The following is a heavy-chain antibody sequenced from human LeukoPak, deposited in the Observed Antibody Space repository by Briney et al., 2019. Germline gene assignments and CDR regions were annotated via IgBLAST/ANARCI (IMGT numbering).Heavy chain of an antibody. V-gene: IGHV7-4-1*02. D-gene: IGHD3-10*01. Sequence: ASVKVSCKASGYTFKYAMNWVRQAPGQGLEWMGWINTNTGNPTYAQGFTGRFVFSLDTSVSTSYLQISSLKAEDTAIYYCAGRGERALDYWGQGTLVTVSS. CDR1: GYTFKYA. CDR3: AGRGERALDY. J-gene: IGHJ4*02. CDR2: INTNTGNP.